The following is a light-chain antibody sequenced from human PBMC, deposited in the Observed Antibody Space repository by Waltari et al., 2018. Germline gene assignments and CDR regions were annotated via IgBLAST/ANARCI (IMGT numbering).Light chain of an antibody. CDR3: QAWDSSTMV. V-gene: IGLV3-1*01. J-gene: IGLJ2*01. CDR1: KLGDEY. Sequence: SYELTQQPSVSVSPGQTARITCSGDKLGDEYVSWYQQRPGQSPILGIYQDTKRPSGNPELFSGSISGHTATLPISGTQAMDEADYYCQAWDSSTMVFGGGTKLTVL. CDR2: QDT.